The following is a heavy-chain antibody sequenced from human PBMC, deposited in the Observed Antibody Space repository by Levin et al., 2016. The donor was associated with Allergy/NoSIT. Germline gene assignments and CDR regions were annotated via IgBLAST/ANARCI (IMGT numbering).Heavy chain of an antibody. J-gene: IGHJ3*02. CDR2: INPKSGAT. CDR1: GYTFTDHY. D-gene: IGHD6-6*01. CDR3: ARDKVRAELEGAFDI. V-gene: IGHV1-2*02. Sequence: ASVKVSCKASGYTFTDHYIHWVRQAPGQGLEWMGWINPKSGATKYAQKFQGRVTTTRDTSISATYLELSWLTSDDTALYFCARDKVRAELEGAFDIWGQGTMVTVSS.